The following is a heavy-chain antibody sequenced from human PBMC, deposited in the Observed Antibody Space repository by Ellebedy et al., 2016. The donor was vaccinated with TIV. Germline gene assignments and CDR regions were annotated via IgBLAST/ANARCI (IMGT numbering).Heavy chain of an antibody. CDR1: GFTFDDYT. J-gene: IGHJ3*02. Sequence: PGGSLRLSCAASGFTFDDYTMHWVRQGPGKGLEWVSLISWDGGSTYYADSVKGRFTISRDNSKNSLYLQMNSLRTEDTALYYCAKDFYGYCSSTSCYPAFDIWGQGTLVTVSS. D-gene: IGHD2-2*01. CDR3: AKDFYGYCSSTSCYPAFDI. V-gene: IGHV3-43*01. CDR2: ISWDGGST.